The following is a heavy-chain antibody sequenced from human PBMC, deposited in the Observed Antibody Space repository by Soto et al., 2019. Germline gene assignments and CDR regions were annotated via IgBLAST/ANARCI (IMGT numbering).Heavy chain of an antibody. V-gene: IGHV5-51*01. CDR2: FYPGDSDT. D-gene: IGHD6-6*01. CDR3: ARLDSNSSCFDY. Sequence: PGGAPKIPRKGPGYSFKSYCIGRVPQIPGKGLGWMRTFYPGDSDTIYSPSFQGQVHILADKSLSTAYLPWRRLKSPGPALIYCARLDSNSSCFDYWGQGTLVTVSS. CDR1: GYSFKSYC. J-gene: IGHJ4*02.